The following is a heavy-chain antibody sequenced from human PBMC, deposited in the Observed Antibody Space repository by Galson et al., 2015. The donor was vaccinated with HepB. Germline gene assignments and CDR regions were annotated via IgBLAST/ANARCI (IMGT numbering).Heavy chain of an antibody. V-gene: IGHV1-69*06. CDR2: IIPIFGTA. J-gene: IGHJ5*02. CDR1: GGTFSSYA. CDR3: ARRKYCSSTSCFFLFDP. D-gene: IGHD2-2*01. Sequence: SVKVSCKASGGTFSSYAISWVRQAPGQGLEWMGGIIPIFGTANYAQKFQGRVTITADKSTSTAYMELSSLRSEDTAVYYCARRKYCSSTSCFFLFDPWGQGTLVTVSS.